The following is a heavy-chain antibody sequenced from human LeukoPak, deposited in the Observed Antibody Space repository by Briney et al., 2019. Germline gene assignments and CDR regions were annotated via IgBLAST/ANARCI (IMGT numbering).Heavy chain of an antibody. CDR1: GGTFSSYA. CDR2: IIPIFGTA. J-gene: IGHJ3*02. V-gene: IGHV1-69*05. Sequence: SVKVSCKASGGTFSSYAISWVRQAPGQGLEWMGGIIPIFGTANYAQKFQGRVTITTDESTSTAYMELSSLRSEDTAVYYCARRDLDTAMVTWAFDIWGQGTMVTVS. CDR3: ARRDLDTAMVTWAFDI. D-gene: IGHD5-18*01.